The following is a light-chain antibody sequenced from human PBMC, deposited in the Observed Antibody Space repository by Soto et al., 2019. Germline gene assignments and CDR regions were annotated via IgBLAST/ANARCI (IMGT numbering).Light chain of an antibody. V-gene: IGKV4-1*01. Sequence: DIVMTQSPDSLAVSLGERATINCKSSQSVLYSSNNKNYLAWYQQKTGQPPKLLIYWASTRESGVPDRFSGSGSGTDFTLTISSLQAEDVAVYYCQQYSSTPLPYTFGQGTKLEIK. J-gene: IGKJ2*01. CDR1: QSVLYSSNNKNY. CDR3: QQYSSTPLPYT. CDR2: WAS.